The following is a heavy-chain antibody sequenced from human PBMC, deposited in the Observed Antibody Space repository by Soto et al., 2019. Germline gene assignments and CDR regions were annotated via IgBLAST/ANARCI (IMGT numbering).Heavy chain of an antibody. V-gene: IGHV1-8*01. CDR3: AQEMAGFDY. J-gene: IGHJ4*02. Sequence: QVQLVQSGAEVKKPGASVKVSCKASGYTFTSYDINWVRQATGQGLEWMGWMNPNSGNTGYAQKYXXSXTXXRNTSISTAYMELSSLRSEDTAVYYCAQEMAGFDYWGQGTLVTVSS. D-gene: IGHD6-19*01. CDR1: GYTFTSYD. CDR2: MNPNSGNT.